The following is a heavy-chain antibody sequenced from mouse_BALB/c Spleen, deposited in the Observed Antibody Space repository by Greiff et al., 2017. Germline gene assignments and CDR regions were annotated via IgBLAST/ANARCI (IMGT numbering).Heavy chain of an antibody. J-gene: IGHJ4*01. V-gene: IGHV2-9*02. Sequence: QVQLKESGPGLVAPSQSLSITCTVSGFSLTSYGVHWVRQPPGKGLEWLGVIWAGGSTNYNSALMSRLSISKDNSKSQVFLKMNSLQTDDTAMYYCARDEVRRGDAMDYWGQGTSVTVSS. D-gene: IGHD2-14*01. CDR1: GFSLTSYG. CDR2: IWAGGST. CDR3: ARDEVRRGDAMDY.